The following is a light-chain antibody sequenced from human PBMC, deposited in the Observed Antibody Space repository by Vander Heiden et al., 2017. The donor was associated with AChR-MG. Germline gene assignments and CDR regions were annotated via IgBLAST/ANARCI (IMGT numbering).Light chain of an antibody. V-gene: IGLV1-40*01. CDR1: SSTIGSGYN. J-gene: IGLJ1*01. CDR3: QSYDSSLSAYV. Sequence: QSVLTQPPSLSGAPGQRATTPCPGRSSTIGSGYNVHRYQRLPGAGPKLLIYSNSNRPSGVPDRFSGAKSGTSASLAITGLQAEDEADYYCQSYDSSLSAYVFGTGTKVTVL. CDR2: SNS.